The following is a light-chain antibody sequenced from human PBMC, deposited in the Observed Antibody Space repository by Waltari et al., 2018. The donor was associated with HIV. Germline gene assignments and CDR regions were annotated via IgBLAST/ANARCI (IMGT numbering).Light chain of an antibody. CDR2: SNN. CDR1: SSTTGSNT. CDR3: AAWHDSLNGSWV. Sequence: QSVLTQPPSASGTPGQRVTISCSGSSSTTGSNTVNWYQQLPGTAPKLLIYSNNQRPSGVPDRFSGSKSGTSASLAISGLQSEDEADYYCAAWHDSLNGSWVFGGGTKLTVL. J-gene: IGLJ3*02. V-gene: IGLV1-44*01.